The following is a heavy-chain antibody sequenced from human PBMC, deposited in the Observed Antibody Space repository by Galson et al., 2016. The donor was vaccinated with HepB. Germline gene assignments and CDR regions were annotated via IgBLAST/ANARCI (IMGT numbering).Heavy chain of an antibody. D-gene: IGHD2-15*01. V-gene: IGHV1-46*01. CDR3: AREKYCSGVQCSSGMDV. CDR1: GYTFTTYY. Sequence: SVKVSCKASGYTFTTYYMHWVRQAPGQGLEWMGILNPIDGTTSYDEQFQGRVTMTRGTSTSTVYLELSSLTSEDTAMYYCAREKYCSGVQCSSGMDVWGQGTTVTVSS. CDR2: LNPIDGTT. J-gene: IGHJ6*02.